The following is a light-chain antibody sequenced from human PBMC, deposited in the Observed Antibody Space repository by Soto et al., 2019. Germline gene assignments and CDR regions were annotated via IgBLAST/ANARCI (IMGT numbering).Light chain of an antibody. CDR3: AAWDDSLSGVV. J-gene: IGLJ2*01. CDR2: EVS. V-gene: IGLV2-8*01. Sequence: QSALTQPPSASGSPGQSVTISCTGTSSDVGGYNYVSWYQQHPGKAPQLIIYEVSKRPSGVPDRFSGSKSGNTASLTVSGLQAEDEADYYCAAWDDSLSGVVFGGGTKLTVL. CDR1: SSDVGGYNY.